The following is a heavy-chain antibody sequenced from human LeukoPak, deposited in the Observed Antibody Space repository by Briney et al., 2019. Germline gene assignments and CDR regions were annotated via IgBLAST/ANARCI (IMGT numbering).Heavy chain of an antibody. V-gene: IGHV4-30-4*08. CDR3: ASSPVLRYFDWLLSRFDY. J-gene: IGHJ4*02. CDR2: IYYSGST. CDR1: GGSISSGDYY. Sequence: SETLSLTCTVSGGSISSGDYYWSWIRQPPGKGLEWIGYIYYSGSTYYNPSLKSRVTISVDTSKNQFSLKLSSVTAADTAVYYCASSPVLRYFDWLLSRFDYWGQGTLVTVSS. D-gene: IGHD3-9*01.